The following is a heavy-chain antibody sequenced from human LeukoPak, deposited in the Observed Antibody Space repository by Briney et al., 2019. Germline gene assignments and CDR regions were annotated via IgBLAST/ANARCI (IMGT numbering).Heavy chain of an antibody. J-gene: IGHJ5*02. Sequence: SSDTLSLTCTVSGASISSYYWTWIRQPAGKGPEWIGRIHTSGSTNYNPSLKSRVNMSVDTSKNQFSLKLNSVTAADTAVYYCARVTDPRYNWFDPWGQGTLVTVSS. CDR3: ARVTDPRYNWFDP. CDR1: GASISSYY. CDR2: IHTSGST. V-gene: IGHV4-4*07. D-gene: IGHD2-21*02.